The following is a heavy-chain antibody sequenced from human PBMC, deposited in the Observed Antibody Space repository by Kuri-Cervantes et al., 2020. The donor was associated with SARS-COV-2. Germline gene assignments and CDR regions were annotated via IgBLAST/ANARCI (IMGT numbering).Heavy chain of an antibody. CDR2: INPNSGGT. Sequence: ASVKVSCKASGYTFTGYYMHWVRQAPGQGLEWMGRINPNSGGTNYAQKFQGRVTMTRDTSISTAYMELSRLRSDDTAVYYCARRTFQDSSGYGEYFQHWGQGTLVTVSS. D-gene: IGHD3-22*01. CDR3: ARRTFQDSSGYGEYFQH. V-gene: IGHV1-2*06. J-gene: IGHJ1*01. CDR1: GYTFTGYY.